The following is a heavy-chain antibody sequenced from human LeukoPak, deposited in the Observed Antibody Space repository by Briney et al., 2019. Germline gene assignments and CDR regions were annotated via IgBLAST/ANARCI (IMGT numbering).Heavy chain of an antibody. CDR1: GDSLGSYQ. V-gene: IGHV4-59*01. J-gene: IGHJ4*02. CDR3: ARDGSYFYDK. D-gene: IGHD3-22*01. CDR2: ISNSGST. Sequence: SETLSLTCSVSGDSLGSYQWSWIRQPPGKGLEWIGYISNSGSTYYNASLRGRGTMSVDTSKNQVSLKLSSVTAADTAVYYCARDGSYFYDKWGQGTLVTVSS.